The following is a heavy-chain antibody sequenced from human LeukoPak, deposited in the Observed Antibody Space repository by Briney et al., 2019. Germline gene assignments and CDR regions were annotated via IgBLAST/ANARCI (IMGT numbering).Heavy chain of an antibody. CDR2: ISGSGGST. CDR1: GFTFSSYA. D-gene: IGHD3-22*01. Sequence: GGSLRLSCAASGFTFSSYAMSWVRQAPEKGLEWVSAISGSGGSTYYADSVKGRFTISRDNSKNTLYLQMNSLRAEDTAVYYCASIPGWYYHDSSGYRDYWGQGTLVTVSS. V-gene: IGHV3-23*01. J-gene: IGHJ4*02. CDR3: ASIPGWYYHDSSGYRDY.